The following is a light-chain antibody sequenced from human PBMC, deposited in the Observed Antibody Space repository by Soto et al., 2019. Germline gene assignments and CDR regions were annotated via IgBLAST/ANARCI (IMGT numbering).Light chain of an antibody. CDR1: SSNIGAGYG. CDR2: GNN. CDR3: QSYDNGLNGGV. J-gene: IGLJ3*02. Sequence: QSVLTQPPSVSGAPGQRVTLSCTGSSSNIGAGYGVHWYQQAPGAVPKLIIYGNNNRPSGVPDRISGSKSGTSVTLAITGLQADDEADYYCQSYDNGLNGGVFGGGTKLTVL. V-gene: IGLV1-40*01.